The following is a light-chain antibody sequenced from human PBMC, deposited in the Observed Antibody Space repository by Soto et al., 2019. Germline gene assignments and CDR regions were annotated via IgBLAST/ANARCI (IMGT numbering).Light chain of an antibody. CDR1: QSVNNNY. Sequence: EIVLTQPPGTLSLSPGDRATLFCRASQSVNNNYSACYQQRPGQAPGILIYGASSRATRIPDRFSGSGSGTDFTLTISRLEPEDFAVYYWHQYGSTPPGTFGQGT. CDR2: GAS. V-gene: IGKV3-20*01. CDR3: HQYGSTPPGT. J-gene: IGKJ1*01.